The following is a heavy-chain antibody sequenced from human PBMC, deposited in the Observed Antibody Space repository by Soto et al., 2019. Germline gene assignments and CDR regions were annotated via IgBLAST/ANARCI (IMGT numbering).Heavy chain of an antibody. CDR1: GGSFSGYY. CDR2: INHSGST. CDR3: ARGRNHQVGKELYKYYDFCSGYYSYFDY. Sequence: QVQLQQWGAGLLKPSETLSLTCAVYGGSFSGYYWSWIRQPPGKGLEWIGEINHSGSTNYNPSLKSRVTISVDTSKNQFSLKLSSVTAADTAVYCCARGRNHQVGKELYKYYDFCSGYYSYFDYWGQGTLVTVSS. V-gene: IGHV4-34*01. D-gene: IGHD3-3*01. J-gene: IGHJ4*02.